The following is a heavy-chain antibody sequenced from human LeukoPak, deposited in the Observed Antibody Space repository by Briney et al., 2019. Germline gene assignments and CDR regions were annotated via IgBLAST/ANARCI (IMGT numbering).Heavy chain of an antibody. CDR3: AWGELLSIDY. Sequence: QPGGSLRLSCAASGFTFSSYAMHWVRQAPGKGLEWVAVISYDGSNKYYADSVKGRFTISRDNSKNTLYLQMNSLRAEDTAVYYCAWGELLSIDYWGQGTLVTVSS. D-gene: IGHD1-26*01. V-gene: IGHV3-30*04. J-gene: IGHJ4*02. CDR2: ISYDGSNK. CDR1: GFTFSSYA.